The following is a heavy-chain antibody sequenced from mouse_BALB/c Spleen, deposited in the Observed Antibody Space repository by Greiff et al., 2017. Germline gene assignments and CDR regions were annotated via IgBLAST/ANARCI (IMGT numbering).Heavy chain of an antibody. J-gene: IGHJ3*01. Sequence: DVKLVESGGGLVQPGGSRKLSCAASGFTFSSFGMHWVRQAPEKGLEWVAYISSGSSTIYYADTVKGRFTISRDNPKNTLFLQMTSLRSEDTAMYYCARSADGYYPWFAYWGQGTLVTVSA. CDR3: ARSADGYYPWFAY. CDR1: GFTFSSFG. CDR2: ISSGSSTI. D-gene: IGHD2-3*01. V-gene: IGHV5-17*02.